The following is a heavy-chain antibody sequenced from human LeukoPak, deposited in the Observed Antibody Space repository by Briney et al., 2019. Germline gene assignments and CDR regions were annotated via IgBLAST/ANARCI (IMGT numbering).Heavy chain of an antibody. J-gene: IGHJ3*02. V-gene: IGHV3-9*01. CDR1: GFTFDDYA. Sequence: GGSLRLSCAASGFTFDDYAMHWVRQAPGKGLEWVSGISWNSGSIGYADSVKGRYTISRDNAKNSLYLQMNSLRAEDTAVYYCARGRDTAIGYIPDAFDIWGQGTMVTVSS. CDR2: ISWNSGSI. D-gene: IGHD5-18*01. CDR3: ARGRDTAIGYIPDAFDI.